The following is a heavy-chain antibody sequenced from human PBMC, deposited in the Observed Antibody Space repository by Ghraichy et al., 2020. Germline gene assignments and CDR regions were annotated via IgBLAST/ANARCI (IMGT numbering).Heavy chain of an antibody. CDR1: GGSISSGGYY. V-gene: IGHV4-31*03. J-gene: IGHJ4*02. Sequence: LRLSCTVSGGSISSGGYYWSWIRQHPGKGLEWIGYFYYSGITYHNPSLKSRVTISVDTSKNQFSLNLSSVTAADTAVYYCARGSNTMVRGVIPYVDFWGQGTLVTVSS. CDR2: FYYSGIT. D-gene: IGHD3-10*01. CDR3: ARGSNTMVRGVIPYVDF.